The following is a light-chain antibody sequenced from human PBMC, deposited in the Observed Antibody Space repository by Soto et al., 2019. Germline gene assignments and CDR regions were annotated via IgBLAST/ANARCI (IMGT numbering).Light chain of an antibody. CDR3: QQYFSSPQT. Sequence: DIVMTQSPDSLAVSLGERATINCKSSQSVLHSSNNKNYLVWYQQKPGQPPKLLIYWASTRESGVPDRFSGSGSGTDFTLTINGLQAEDVAVYYCQQYFSSPQTFGPGTKVEIK. J-gene: IGKJ1*01. CDR2: WAS. V-gene: IGKV4-1*01. CDR1: QSVLHSSNNKNY.